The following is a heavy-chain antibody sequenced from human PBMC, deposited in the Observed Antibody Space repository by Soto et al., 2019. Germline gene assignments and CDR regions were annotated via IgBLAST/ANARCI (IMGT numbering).Heavy chain of an antibody. CDR1: GFTFSHIW. CDR3: AKGPR. J-gene: IGHJ4*02. V-gene: IGHV3-7*01. CDR2: ISPDGGEI. Sequence: LVESGGGWVPPGGSLRLSCAASGFTFSHIWMSWVRRSPEKGPEWVASISPDGGEIYYVDSVKGRFTISRDNTRNSLYLQMNSLRAEDTAVYYCAKGPRWGQGTLVTVSS.